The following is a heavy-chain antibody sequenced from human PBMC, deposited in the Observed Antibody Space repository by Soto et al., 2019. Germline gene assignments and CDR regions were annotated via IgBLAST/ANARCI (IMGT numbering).Heavy chain of an antibody. CDR1: GFTCSSYA. V-gene: IGHV3-64*04. J-gene: IGHJ3*02. CDR2: ISTNGGST. CDR3: ALTRGTDAFDI. Sequence: GRSLRLSCAASGFTCSSYAMHWVRQAPGKGLEYVSSISTNGGSTHYADSVKGRFTTSRDNSKNTLYLQMNSLRAEDTAVYYCALTRGTDAFDIWGQGTMVTVSS.